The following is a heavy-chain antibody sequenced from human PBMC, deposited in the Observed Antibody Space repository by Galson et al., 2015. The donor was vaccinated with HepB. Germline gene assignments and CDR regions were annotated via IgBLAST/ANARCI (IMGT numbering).Heavy chain of an antibody. CDR2: TYYRSKWYN. D-gene: IGHD5-24*01. CDR1: GDSVSSNSAA. CDR3: ARGDSYNDLGLLDY. J-gene: IGHJ4*02. Sequence: CAISGDSVSSNSAAWNWIRQSPSRGLEWLGRTYYRSKWYNDYAVSVKSRITINPDTSKNQFSLQLNSVTPEDTAVYYCARGDSYNDLGLLDYWGQGTLVTVSS. V-gene: IGHV6-1*01.